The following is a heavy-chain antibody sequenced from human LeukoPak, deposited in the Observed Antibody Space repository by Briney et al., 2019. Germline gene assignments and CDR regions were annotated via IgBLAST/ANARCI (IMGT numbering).Heavy chain of an antibody. V-gene: IGHV1-8*01. CDR1: GYTFTSYD. CDR3: ASRGPGFLSVGEWPIYYYYGMDV. CDR2: MNPNSGNT. J-gene: IGHJ6*02. D-gene: IGHD3-3*01. Sequence: ASVKVSCKASGYTFTSYDINWVRQAPGQGLEWMGWMNPNSGNTGYAQKFQGRVTMTRNTSISTAYMELSSLRSEDTAVYYCASRGPGFLSVGEWPIYYYYGMDVWGQGTTVTVSS.